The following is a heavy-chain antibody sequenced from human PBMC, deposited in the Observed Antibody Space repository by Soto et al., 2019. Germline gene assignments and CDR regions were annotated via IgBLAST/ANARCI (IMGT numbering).Heavy chain of an antibody. J-gene: IGHJ4*02. Sequence: PXVCLRLSSVASGFSFNKYSVAWIRQSPGKGLEWVSHISSSGNMYHADSVQGRFTISRDNAKNSLYLQMTSLRDGDTAVYYCARRGSSGWYEGYFDECGQGTLVTVSS. CDR2: ISSSGNM. D-gene: IGHD6-19*01. V-gene: IGHV3-11*01. CDR1: GFSFNKYS. CDR3: ARRGSSGWYEGYFDE.